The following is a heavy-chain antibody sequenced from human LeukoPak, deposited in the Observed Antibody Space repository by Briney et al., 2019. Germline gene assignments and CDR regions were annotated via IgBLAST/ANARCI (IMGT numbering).Heavy chain of an antibody. CDR1: ENMVRNSY. CDR3: VRDLRDRRGYSNYYMDV. Sequence: GGPLRLSCEGPENMVRNSYMSWVRQSPGRGLEWVSVIYSGGSTVYADSVKGRFTTSRDTSKNTLYLQMNDVRAEDTGIYYCVRDLRDRRGYSNYYMDVWGKGTTVTVSS. V-gene: IGHV3-53*01. J-gene: IGHJ6*03. D-gene: IGHD3-10*01. CDR2: IYSGGST.